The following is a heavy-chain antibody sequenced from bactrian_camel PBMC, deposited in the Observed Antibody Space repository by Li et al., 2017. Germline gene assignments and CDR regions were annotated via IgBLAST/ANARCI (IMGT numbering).Heavy chain of an antibody. V-gene: IGHV3S54*01. J-gene: IGHJ4*01. CDR2: ICTGFGTT. D-gene: IGHD7*01. CDR3: AADRRTSGGTWNAMARYNY. CDR1: GYTYSINC. Sequence: HVQLVESGGGSVQAGGSLRLSCAASGYTYSINCMGWFRQAPGKEREGVAAICTGFGTTYYADSVKGRFTISHDNAKNTLYLQMNSLKPEDTAMYYCAADRRTSGGTWNAMARYNYWGQGTQVTVS.